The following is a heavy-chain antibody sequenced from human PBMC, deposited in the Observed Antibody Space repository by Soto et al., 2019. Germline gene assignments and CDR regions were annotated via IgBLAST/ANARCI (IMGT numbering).Heavy chain of an antibody. J-gene: IGHJ4*02. Sequence: ESGGGVVQPGRSLRLSCAVSGFTFSSHAMHWVRQAPGKGLEWVTLISSDGSNKYYADSVKGRFTTSRDNSKNTMYLQMNSLRVEDTAVYYCARDDEGGSYCDLGYWGQGALVPVSS. V-gene: IGHV3-30-3*01. D-gene: IGHD1-26*01. CDR3: ARDDEGGSYCDLGY. CDR2: ISSDGSNK. CDR1: GFTFSSHA.